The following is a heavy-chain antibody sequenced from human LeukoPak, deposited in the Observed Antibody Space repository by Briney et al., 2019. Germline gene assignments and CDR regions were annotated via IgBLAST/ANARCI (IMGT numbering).Heavy chain of an antibody. V-gene: IGHV1-2*02. CDR2: INPHSGDT. Sequence: ASVKVSRKASGYTFTDYYFHWMRQAPGQGLEWMGWINPHSGDTNYAQKFQGRVTMTRDTSISTVYMELSRLTSDDTAVFYCAKTGRSGWYYHFDYWGQRTLVTVSS. J-gene: IGHJ4*02. D-gene: IGHD6-19*01. CDR1: GYTFTDYY. CDR3: AKTGRSGWYYHFDY.